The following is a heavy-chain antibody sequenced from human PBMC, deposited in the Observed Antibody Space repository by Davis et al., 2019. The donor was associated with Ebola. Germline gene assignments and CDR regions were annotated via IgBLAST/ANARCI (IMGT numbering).Heavy chain of an antibody. CDR3: ARVGSGSLFFYYGMDV. CDR1: GGSISSAGYS. J-gene: IGHJ6*04. Sequence: LRLSCTVSGGSISSAGYSWSWIRQPPGKGLEWIGYIYHSGSTFYNPSLKSRVTISVNRSKNQFSLKLDSVTAADTAVYYCARVGSGSLFFYYGMDVWGKGTTVTVSS. D-gene: IGHD6-19*01. V-gene: IGHV4-30-2*01. CDR2: IYHSGST.